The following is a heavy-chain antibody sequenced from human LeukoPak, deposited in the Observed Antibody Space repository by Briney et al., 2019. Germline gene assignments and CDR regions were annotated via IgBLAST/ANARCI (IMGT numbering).Heavy chain of an antibody. V-gene: IGHV3-48*01. J-gene: IGHJ4*02. CDR1: GFTFSSYN. CDR3: ARLRDDTPY. D-gene: IGHD3-22*01. Sequence: GGSLRLSCAASGFTFSSYNLNWVRQAPGKGLEWVSDISSSSNTIYYTDSVKGRFTISRDNAKNSLYLQMSSLRAEDTAIYYCARLRDDTPYWGQGTLVTVSS. CDR2: ISSSSNTI.